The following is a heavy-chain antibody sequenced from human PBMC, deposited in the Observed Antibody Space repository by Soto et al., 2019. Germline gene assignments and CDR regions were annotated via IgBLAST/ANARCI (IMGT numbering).Heavy chain of an antibody. V-gene: IGHV3-7*01. J-gene: IGHJ6*02. D-gene: IGHD6-13*01. CDR1: GFTFSSYW. CDR3: AREVQQPYYYYYYGMDV. Sequence: GGSLRLSCAASGFTFSSYWMSWVRQAPGKGLGWVANIKQDGSEKYYVDSVKGRFTISRDNAKNSLYLQMNSLRAEDTAVYYCAREVQQPYYYYYYGMDVWGQGTTVTVSS. CDR2: IKQDGSEK.